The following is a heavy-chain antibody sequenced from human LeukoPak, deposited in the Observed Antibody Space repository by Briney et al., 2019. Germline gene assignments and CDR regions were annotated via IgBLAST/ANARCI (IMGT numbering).Heavy chain of an antibody. Sequence: SETLSLTCTVSGGSISSSSYYWGWIRQPPGTGLEWIGSIYYSGSTYYNPSLKSRVTISVDTSKNQFSLKLSSVTAADTAVYYCARLVVVPAAPNYYFDYWGQGTLVTVSS. J-gene: IGHJ4*02. D-gene: IGHD2-2*01. V-gene: IGHV4-39*01. CDR2: IYYSGST. CDR3: ARLVVVPAAPNYYFDY. CDR1: GGSISSSSYY.